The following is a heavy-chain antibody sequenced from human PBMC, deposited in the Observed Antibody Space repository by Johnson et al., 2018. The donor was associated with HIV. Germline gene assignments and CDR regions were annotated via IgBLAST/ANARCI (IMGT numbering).Heavy chain of an antibody. V-gene: IGHV3-48*04. CDR1: GFIFDDYG. J-gene: IGHJ3*02. CDR3: ARGGDDAFDI. CDR2: ISSSGSTI. Sequence: VQLVESGGGVVRPGGSLRLSCAASGFIFDDYGMSWVRQAPGKGLEWVSYISSSGSTIYYADSVKGRFTISRANAKNALYLQMNSLRAEDTAVYYCARGGDDAFDIWGQGTMVTVSS. D-gene: IGHD7-27*01.